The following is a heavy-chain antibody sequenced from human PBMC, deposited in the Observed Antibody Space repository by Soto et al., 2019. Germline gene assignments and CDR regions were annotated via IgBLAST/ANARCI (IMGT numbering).Heavy chain of an antibody. D-gene: IGHD1-1*01. CDR1: EFTFNVYW. J-gene: IGHJ3*02. V-gene: IGHV3-74*01. CDR2: MNRDGTNI. Sequence: EVQLVESGGGLVQPGGSLRLSCAASEFTFNVYWVYWVHQAPGKGLVWVAHMNRDGTNINYADSVKGRFTISRDHAKNALYLQMNSLRVEDTAVYYCVRDRGQPDAFDIWGQGTVVTVSA. CDR3: VRDRGQPDAFDI.